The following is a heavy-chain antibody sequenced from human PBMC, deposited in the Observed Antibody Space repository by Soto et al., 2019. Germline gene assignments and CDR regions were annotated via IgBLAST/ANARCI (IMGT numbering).Heavy chain of an antibody. J-gene: IGHJ5*02. CDR3: ARVIAAAGTLHWFDP. CDR1: GGSFSGYY. D-gene: IGHD6-13*01. CDR2: INHSGST. Sequence: PSETLSLTCAVYGGSFSGYYWSWIRQPPGKGLEWIGEINHSGSTNYNPSLKSRVTISVDTSKNQFSLKLSSVTAADTAVYYCARVIAAAGTLHWFDPWSQGTLVTVSS. V-gene: IGHV4-34*01.